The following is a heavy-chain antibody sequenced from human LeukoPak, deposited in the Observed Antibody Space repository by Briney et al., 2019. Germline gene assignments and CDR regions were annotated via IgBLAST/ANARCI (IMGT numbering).Heavy chain of an antibody. D-gene: IGHD1-7*01. Sequence: GGSLRLSCAASGFTFSSYWMSWVRQAPGKGLEWVANIKQDGSEKYYVDSVKGRFTISRDNAKNSLSLQMNSLRVEDTAVYYCARAGSFWHYVYWGQGTLVTVSS. J-gene: IGHJ4*02. V-gene: IGHV3-7*01. CDR1: GFTFSSYW. CDR2: IKQDGSEK. CDR3: ARAGSFWHYVY.